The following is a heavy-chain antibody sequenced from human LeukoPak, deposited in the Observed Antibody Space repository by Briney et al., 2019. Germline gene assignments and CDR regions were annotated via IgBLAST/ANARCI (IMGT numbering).Heavy chain of an antibody. CDR1: GYTFTSYY. CDR2: INPSGGST. Sequence: ASVKVSCKGSGYTFTSYYMHWVRHAPGQGLEWMGIINPSGGSTSYAQKFQGRVTMTRDTSTSTVYMELSSLRSEDTAVYYCAGAVAAAGYFDYWGQGILVTVSS. V-gene: IGHV1-46*01. J-gene: IGHJ4*02. D-gene: IGHD6-13*01. CDR3: AGAVAAAGYFDY.